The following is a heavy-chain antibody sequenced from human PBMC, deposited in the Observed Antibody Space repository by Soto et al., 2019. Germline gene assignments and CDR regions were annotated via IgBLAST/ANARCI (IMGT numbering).Heavy chain of an antibody. Sequence: GGSLRLSCAASGFTFSSYEMNWVRQAPGKGLEWVSYISSSGSTIYYADSVKGRFTISRDNAKNSLYLQMNSLRAEDTAVYYCAREPGYSYGGHWGQGTLVTVYS. D-gene: IGHD5-18*01. CDR3: AREPGYSYGGH. V-gene: IGHV3-48*03. CDR2: ISSSGSTI. CDR1: GFTFSSYE. J-gene: IGHJ4*02.